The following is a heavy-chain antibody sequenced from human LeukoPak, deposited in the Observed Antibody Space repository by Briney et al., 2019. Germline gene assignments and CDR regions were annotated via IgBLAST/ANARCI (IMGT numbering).Heavy chain of an antibody. Sequence: GASVKVSCKASGYTFTGYYMHWVRQAPGQGLEWMGWINPNSGGTNYAQKFQGRVTMTRDTSISTAYMELSRLRSDDTAVYYCARNDRDYPYYYYYMDVWGKGTTVTVSS. D-gene: IGHD3-22*01. CDR3: ARNDRDYPYYYYYMDV. CDR2: INPNSGGT. V-gene: IGHV1-2*02. J-gene: IGHJ6*03. CDR1: GYTFTGYY.